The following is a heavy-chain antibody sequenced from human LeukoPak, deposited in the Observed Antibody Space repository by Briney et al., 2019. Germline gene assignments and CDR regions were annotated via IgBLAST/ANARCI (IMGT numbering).Heavy chain of an antibody. V-gene: IGHV3-66*01. J-gene: IGHJ4*02. CDR3: ARGYCSSTSCYADDY. D-gene: IGHD2-2*01. CDR2: IYSGGST. CDR1: GFTVGSNY. Sequence: GGSLRLSCAASGFTVGSNYMSWVRQAPGKGLEWVSVIYSGGSTYYADSVKDRFNISRDNSKNTLYLQMNSLRAEDTAVYYCARGYCSSTSCYADDYWGQGTLVTVSS.